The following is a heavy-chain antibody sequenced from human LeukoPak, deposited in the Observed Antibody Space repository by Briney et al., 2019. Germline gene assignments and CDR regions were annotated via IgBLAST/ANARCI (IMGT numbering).Heavy chain of an antibody. Sequence: SGGSLRLSCAASGFTFSSYAMSWVRQTPGKGLEWVSAISGSGGSTYYADSEKGRFTISRDNSKNTLFLQMNSLRAEDTAPYYCAKSVAIYFYYGLDVWGQGTTVAVSS. CDR3: AKSVAIYFYYGLDV. J-gene: IGHJ6*02. D-gene: IGHD3-3*01. V-gene: IGHV3-23*01. CDR1: GFTFSSYA. CDR2: ISGSGGST.